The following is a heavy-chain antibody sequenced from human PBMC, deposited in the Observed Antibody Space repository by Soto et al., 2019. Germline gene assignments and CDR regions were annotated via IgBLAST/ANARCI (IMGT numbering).Heavy chain of an antibody. Sequence: SETLSLTCTVSGGSISSGDYYWSWIRQPPGKGLEWIGYIYYSGSTYYNPSLKSRVTISVGTSKNQFSLKLSSVTAADTAVYYCAREPRWLQLYDYWGQGTLVTVSS. CDR1: GGSISSGDYY. J-gene: IGHJ4*02. CDR3: AREPRWLQLYDY. V-gene: IGHV4-30-4*01. D-gene: IGHD5-12*01. CDR2: IYYSGST.